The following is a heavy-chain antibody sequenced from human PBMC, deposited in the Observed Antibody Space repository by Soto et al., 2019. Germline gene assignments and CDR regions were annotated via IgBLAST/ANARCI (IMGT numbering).Heavy chain of an antibody. CDR3: ARMVLKQWLVRVSSMDV. D-gene: IGHD6-19*01. CDR2: IIPILGTA. V-gene: IGHV1-69*01. CDR1: GGTFSSYA. Sequence: QVQLVQSGAEVKKPGSSVKVSCKASGGTFSSYAISWVRQAPGQGLEWMGGIIPILGTANYAKKFQGRVTITPDDSTRTAYIELSSLRSEDTAVYYCARMVLKQWLVRVSSMDVWGQGTTVTVSS. J-gene: IGHJ6*02.